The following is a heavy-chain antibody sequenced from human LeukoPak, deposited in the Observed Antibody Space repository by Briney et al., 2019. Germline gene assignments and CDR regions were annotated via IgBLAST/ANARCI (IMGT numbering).Heavy chain of an antibody. CDR1: GGSISSYY. CDR3: ARNRDYGENFDY. Sequence: PSETLSLTCTVSGGSISSYYWSWIRQPPGKGLEWIGYIYYSGSTNYNPSLKSRVTISVDTSKNQFSLKLSSVTAADTAVYYSARNRDYGENFDYWGQGTLVAVSS. J-gene: IGHJ4*02. D-gene: IGHD4-17*01. CDR2: IYYSGST. V-gene: IGHV4-59*01.